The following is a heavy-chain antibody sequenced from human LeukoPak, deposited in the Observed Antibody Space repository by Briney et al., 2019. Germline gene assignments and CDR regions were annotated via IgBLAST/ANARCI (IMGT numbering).Heavy chain of an antibody. CDR1: GYTYTTDG. CDR3: ARGPNWNDVGYFDY. V-gene: IGHV1-2*02. CDR2: INPNSGGT. D-gene: IGHD1-1*01. Sequence: ASVKVSCKASGYTYTTDGISWVRQAPGQGLEWMGWINPNSGGTNYAQKFQGRVTMTRDTSISTAYMELSRLRSDDTAVYYCARGPNWNDVGYFDYWGQGTLVTVSS. J-gene: IGHJ4*02.